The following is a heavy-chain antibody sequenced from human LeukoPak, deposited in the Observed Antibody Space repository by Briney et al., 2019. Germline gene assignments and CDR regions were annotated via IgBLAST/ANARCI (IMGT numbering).Heavy chain of an antibody. CDR1: GDFIRSSEW. J-gene: IGHJ4*02. D-gene: IGHD1-14*01. CDR2: FFLSGGP. V-gene: IGHV4/OR15-8*01. Sequence: PSETLSLTCDVSGDFIRSSEWWSWVRQPPGKGLEWIGQFFLSGGPNYRPSLRSRVTISVDRPKSQFSLKMASVTAADTAIYYCVRNGRYCLDYWGQGTLVTVSS. CDR3: VRNGRYCLDY.